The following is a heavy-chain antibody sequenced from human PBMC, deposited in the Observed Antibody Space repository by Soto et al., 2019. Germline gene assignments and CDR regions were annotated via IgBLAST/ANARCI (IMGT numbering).Heavy chain of an antibody. D-gene: IGHD1-26*01. CDR3: ATAPSGSPTSLFHY. CDR1: GFTFSSYA. J-gene: IGHJ4*02. Sequence: GSLRLSCAASGFTFSSYAIRWVRQAPGKGLDWVAVISYDGSNKYYADSVKGRFTISRDNSKNTLYLQMNSLRPEDTAVFYCATAPSGSPTSLFHYWGQGSLVTVSS. CDR2: ISYDGSNK. V-gene: IGHV3-30-3*01.